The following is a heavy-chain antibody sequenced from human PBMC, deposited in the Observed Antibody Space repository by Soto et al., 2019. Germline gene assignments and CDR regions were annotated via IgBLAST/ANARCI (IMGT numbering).Heavy chain of an antibody. Sequence: QVQLKESGPGLVKPADTLSLKCTVSGGSITPYYWSWIRQTPGGGLEWIGYVSYNGNTNYNPSLKSRVFISADTSKNEFSLKLTSLTAADAAIYFCARRQYTLVTAFDVWCQGTMVAVSS. CDR1: GGSITPYY. CDR2: VSYNGNT. D-gene: IGHD6-13*01. CDR3: ARRQYTLVTAFDV. J-gene: IGHJ3*01. V-gene: IGHV4-59*07.